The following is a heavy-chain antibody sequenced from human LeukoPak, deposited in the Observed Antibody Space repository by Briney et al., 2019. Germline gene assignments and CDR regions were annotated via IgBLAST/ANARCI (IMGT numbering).Heavy chain of an antibody. CDR3: TRWRTTSMLYY. CDR1: GFTFGDYA. CDR2: IGSGGPT. J-gene: IGHJ4*02. Sequence: GGSLRLSCTTSGFTFGDYAMAWVRQIPGKGLECVGSIGSGGPTEYPASVKGRFTISRANSRSIAYLQMNSLKIEDTAVYYCTRWRTTSMLYYWGQGSLVTVSS. V-gene: IGHV3-49*04. D-gene: IGHD2/OR15-2a*01.